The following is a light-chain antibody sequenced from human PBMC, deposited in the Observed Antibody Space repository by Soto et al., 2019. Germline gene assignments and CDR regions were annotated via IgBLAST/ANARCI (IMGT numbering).Light chain of an antibody. CDR1: SSNIGAGCE. CDR3: QSYDSSLSASYV. V-gene: IGLV1-40*01. Sequence: QSVLTQPASVSGAPGQTVTISCTGCSSNIGAGCEVHWYQHLPGKAPKLLIYGNTNRPSGVPDRFSGSKSGTSASLAITGLQAEDEADYYSQSYDSSLSASYVFGGGTKVTVL. J-gene: IGLJ1*01. CDR2: GNT.